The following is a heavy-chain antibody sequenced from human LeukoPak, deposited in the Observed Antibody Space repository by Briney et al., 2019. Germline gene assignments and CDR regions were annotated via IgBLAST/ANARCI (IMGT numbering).Heavy chain of an antibody. CDR1: GFTFSDYA. V-gene: IGHV3-23*01. Sequence: GGSLRLSCAASGFTFSDYAMSWVRQAPGKGLEWVSGISTGGGSTYYADSVKGRLTISRDNSKNTLYLQMNSLSAEDTAVYYCAKDQAGRGGGDYFDYWGQGTLVTVSS. CDR3: AKDQAGRGGGDYFDY. J-gene: IGHJ4*02. D-gene: IGHD3-10*01. CDR2: ISTGGGST.